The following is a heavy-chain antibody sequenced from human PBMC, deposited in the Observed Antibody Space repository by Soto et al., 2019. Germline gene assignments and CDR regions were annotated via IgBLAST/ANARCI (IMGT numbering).Heavy chain of an antibody. V-gene: IGHV1-46*01. Sequence: ASVKVSCKASGYTFTSYYMHWVLQAPGQGLEWMGIINPSGGSTSYAQKFQGRVTMTRDTSTSTVYMELSSLRSEDTAVYYCARVPVATAMALYYYYGMDVWGQGTTVTVSS. CDR2: INPSGGST. CDR3: ARVPVATAMALYYYYGMDV. CDR1: GYTFTSYY. D-gene: IGHD5-18*01. J-gene: IGHJ6*02.